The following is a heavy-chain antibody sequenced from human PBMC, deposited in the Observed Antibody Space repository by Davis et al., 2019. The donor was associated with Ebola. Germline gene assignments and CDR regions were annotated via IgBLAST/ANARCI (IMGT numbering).Heavy chain of an antibody. J-gene: IGHJ4*02. D-gene: IGHD1-26*01. Sequence: GESLKISCAASGFTFSSYWMSWVRQAPGKGLEWAAFIRHDGTDKFYADFVKGRFTISRDISKNTLYLHMNSLKPEDTAVYYCARGNSGSYFWGQGTLVTVSS. V-gene: IGHV3-30*02. CDR1: GFTFSSYW. CDR2: IRHDGTDK. CDR3: ARGNSGSYF.